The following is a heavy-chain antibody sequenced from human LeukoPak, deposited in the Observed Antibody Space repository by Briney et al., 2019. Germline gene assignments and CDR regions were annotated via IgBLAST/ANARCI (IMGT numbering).Heavy chain of an antibody. J-gene: IGHJ2*01. CDR3: ARSVRLGSWYFDL. CDR2: IIPIFGTA. D-gene: IGHD6-6*01. V-gene: IGHV1-69*05. CDR1: GGTLSSYA. Sequence: SVKVSCKASGGTLSSYAISWVRQAPGQGLEWMGRIIPIFGTANYAQKFQGRVTITTDESTSTAYMELSSLRSEDTAVYYCARSVRLGSWYFDLWGRGTLVTVSS.